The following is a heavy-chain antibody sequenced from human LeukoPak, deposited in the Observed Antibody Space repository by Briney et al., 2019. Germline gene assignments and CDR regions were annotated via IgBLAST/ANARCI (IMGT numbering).Heavy chain of an antibody. J-gene: IGHJ3*02. D-gene: IGHD6-13*01. CDR3: ASPRGIAGAFDI. CDR1: GGTFSSYA. V-gene: IGHV1-69*10. CDR2: FDPEDGET. Sequence: ASVKASCKASGGTFSSYAISWVRQAPGKGLEWMGGFDPEDGETIYAQKFQGRVTITRDTSASTAYMELSSLRSEDTAVYYCASPRGIAGAFDIWGQGTMVTVSS.